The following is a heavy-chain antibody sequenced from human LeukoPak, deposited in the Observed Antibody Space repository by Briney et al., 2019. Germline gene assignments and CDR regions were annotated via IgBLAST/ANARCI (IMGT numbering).Heavy chain of an antibody. D-gene: IGHD3-22*01. J-gene: IGHJ4*02. CDR1: GYTFTSYG. CDR3: AREVGDYDSSGDYFDY. V-gene: IGHV1-18*01. Sequence: VASVKVSCKASGYTFTSYGISWVRQAPGQGLEWMGWISAYNGNTNYAQKLQGRVTMTTDTSTSTAYMELRSLRSDDTAVYYCAREVGDYDSSGDYFDYWGQGTLVTVSS. CDR2: ISAYNGNT.